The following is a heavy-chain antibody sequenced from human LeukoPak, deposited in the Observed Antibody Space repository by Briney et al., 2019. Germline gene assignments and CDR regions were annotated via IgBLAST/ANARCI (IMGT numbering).Heavy chain of an antibody. CDR2: FDPEDGET. CDR1: GYTFSDYY. V-gene: IGHV1-24*01. Sequence: ASVKVSCKASGYTFSDYYIHWVRQAPGKGLEWMGGFDPEDGETIYAQKFQGRVTMTEDTSTDTAYMELSSLRSEDTAVYYCATFGFLRQDCSGGSCYGVGSDYWGQGTLVTVSS. CDR3: ATFGFLRQDCSGGSCYGVGSDY. J-gene: IGHJ4*02. D-gene: IGHD2-15*01.